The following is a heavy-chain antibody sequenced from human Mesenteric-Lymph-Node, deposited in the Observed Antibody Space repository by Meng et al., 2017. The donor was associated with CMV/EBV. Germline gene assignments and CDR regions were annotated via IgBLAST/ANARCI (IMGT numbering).Heavy chain of an antibody. Sequence: SETLSLTCSVSGDSMYGYHWSWTRQPPGKGLEWIGYIYYSGSTYYNPSLKSRVTISVDTSKNQFSLKLSSVTAADTAVYYCARVTKYPGIAVAGIDYWGQGTLVTVSS. J-gene: IGHJ4*02. V-gene: IGHV4-59*12. CDR1: GDSMYGYH. CDR2: IYYSGST. D-gene: IGHD6-19*01. CDR3: ARVTKYPGIAVAGIDY.